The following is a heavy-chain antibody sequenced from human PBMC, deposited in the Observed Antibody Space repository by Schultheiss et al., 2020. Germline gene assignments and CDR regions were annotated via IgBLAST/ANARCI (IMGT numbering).Heavy chain of an antibody. Sequence: GESLKISCAASGFTFSSYDMHWVRQATGKGLEWVAVISYDGTNKDYADSVKGRFTISRDSSKNTLYLQMNSLRAEDTAVYYCARGSGSYDYWGQGTLVTVSS. V-gene: IGHV3-30-3*01. CDR3: ARGSGSYDY. CDR2: ISYDGTNK. D-gene: IGHD1-26*01. CDR1: GFTFSSYD. J-gene: IGHJ4*02.